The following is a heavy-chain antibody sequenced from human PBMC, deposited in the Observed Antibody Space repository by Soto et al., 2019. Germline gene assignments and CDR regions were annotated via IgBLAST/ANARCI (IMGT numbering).Heavy chain of an antibody. CDR1: GFTFSSYG. CDR3: AKDLEGRWDTAEKVYGMDV. J-gene: IGHJ6*02. V-gene: IGHV3-30*18. CDR2: ISYDGSNK. D-gene: IGHD3-10*01. Sequence: QVQLVESGGGVVQPGRSLRLSCAASGFTFSSYGMHWVRQAPGKGLEWVAVISYDGSNKYYADSVKGRFTISRDNSKNXRXXQMNSLRAEDTAVYYCAKDLEGRWDTAEKVYGMDVWGQGTPVTVSS.